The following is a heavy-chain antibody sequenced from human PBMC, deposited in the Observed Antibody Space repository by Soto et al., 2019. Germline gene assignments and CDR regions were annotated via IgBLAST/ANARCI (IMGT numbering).Heavy chain of an antibody. J-gene: IGHJ4*02. CDR3: ARGLGPNPRDY. CDR1: GYTFTSSD. D-gene: IGHD3-16*01. CDR2: MNPNSGNS. Sequence: ASVKDSCKASGYTFTSSDINWVRQATGQANERMGWMNPNSGNSGYAQKLQGRVTMTRNTSISTADMELSSLRSEDPAVYYCARGLGPNPRDYWGQGTLVTVSS. V-gene: IGHV1-8*01.